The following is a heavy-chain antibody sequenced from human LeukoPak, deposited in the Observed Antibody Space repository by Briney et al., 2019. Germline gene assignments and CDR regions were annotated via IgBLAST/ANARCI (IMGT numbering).Heavy chain of an antibody. D-gene: IGHD3-10*01. CDR2: ICSSGGTI. J-gene: IGHJ6*03. CDR1: GYSIRSGYY. V-gene: IGHV3-11*04. Sequence: LSLTCTVPGYSIRSGYYWDWIRQAPGKGLEWASYICSSGGTIYYADSVKGRFTISRDNAKNSLYLQMNSLRAEDTAVYYCARVEVTMVRGVIRTNYYYYYMDVWGKGTTVTVSS. CDR3: ARVEVTMVRGVIRTNYYYYYMDV.